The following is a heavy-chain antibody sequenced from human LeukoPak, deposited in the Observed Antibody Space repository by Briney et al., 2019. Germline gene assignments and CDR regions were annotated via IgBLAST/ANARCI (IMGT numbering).Heavy chain of an antibody. V-gene: IGHV3-15*01. D-gene: IGHD2-2*01. Sequence: GGSLRLSCAASGFTFSNAWMSWVRQAPGKGLEWVGRIKSKTDGGTTDYAAPVKGRFTISRDDSKNTLYLQMNSLKTEDTAVYYCTTVGIVVVPAATVDYWGQGTLVTVSS. J-gene: IGHJ4*02. CDR1: GFTFSNAW. CDR3: TTVGIVVVPAATVDY. CDR2: IKSKTDGGTT.